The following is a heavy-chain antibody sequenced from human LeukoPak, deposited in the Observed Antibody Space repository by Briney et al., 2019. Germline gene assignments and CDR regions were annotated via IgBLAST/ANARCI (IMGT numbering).Heavy chain of an antibody. V-gene: IGHV3-23*01. CDR1: GFTLSSYA. CDR3: AKASAMIVVVSKHFDY. J-gene: IGHJ4*02. CDR2: ISGSGGST. D-gene: IGHD3-22*01. Sequence: GGSLRLSCAASGFTLSSYAMSWVRQAPGKGLEWVSAISGSGGSTYYADSVKGRFTISRDNSKNTLYLQMNSLRAEDTAVYYCAKASAMIVVVSKHFDYWGQGTLVTVSS.